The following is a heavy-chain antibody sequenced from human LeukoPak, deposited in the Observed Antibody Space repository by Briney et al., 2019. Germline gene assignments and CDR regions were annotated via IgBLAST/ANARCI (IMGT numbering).Heavy chain of an antibody. V-gene: IGHV3-30-3*01. J-gene: IGHJ4*02. CDR3: ARDRAWDGGDYDPYYFDY. Sequence: PGGSLRLSCAASGFTFSSYAMHWVRQAPGKGLEWVAVISYDGSNKYYADSVKGRFTISRDNSKNTLYLQMNSLRAEDTAVYYCARDRAWDGGDYDPYYFDYWGQGTLVTVSS. D-gene: IGHD4-17*01. CDR1: GFTFSSYA. CDR2: ISYDGSNK.